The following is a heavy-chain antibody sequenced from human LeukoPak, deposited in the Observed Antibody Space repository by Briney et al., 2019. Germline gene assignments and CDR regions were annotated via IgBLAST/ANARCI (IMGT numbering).Heavy chain of an antibody. CDR3: ARHGNVGGYYYWFDY. V-gene: IGHV4-39*01. CDR1: DGSTIISRYY. D-gene: IGHD3-22*01. Sequence: PSETLSLTCTVSDGSTIISRYYWSWIRQPPGKGLEWIGEINHSGSTNYNPSLKSRVTISVDTSKNQFSLKLSSVTAADTAVYYCARHGNVGGYYYWFDYWGQGTLVTVSS. J-gene: IGHJ4*02. CDR2: INHSGST.